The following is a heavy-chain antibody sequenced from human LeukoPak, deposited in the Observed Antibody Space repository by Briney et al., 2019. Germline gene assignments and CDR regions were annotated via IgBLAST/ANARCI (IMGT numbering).Heavy chain of an antibody. Sequence: GRSLRLSCAASGFTFSSYGMSWVRQAPGKGLEWVSSFSGSGGTTYYADSVKGRFTISRDNSKNTLYLQMNSPRAEDTAVYYCAKGRVSSNGWTFNDYWGQGTLVTVSS. J-gene: IGHJ4*02. D-gene: IGHD3-22*01. CDR2: FSGSGGTT. V-gene: IGHV3-23*01. CDR1: GFTFSSYG. CDR3: AKGRVSSNGWTFNDY.